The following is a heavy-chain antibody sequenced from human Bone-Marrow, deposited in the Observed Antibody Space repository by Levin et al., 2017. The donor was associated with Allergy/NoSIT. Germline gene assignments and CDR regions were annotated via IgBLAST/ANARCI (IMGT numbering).Heavy chain of an antibody. Sequence: PGGSLRLSCAASGFTFSSYNMNWVRQAPGKGLEWVSSVSRTGTSLYYADSVRGRFTISRDNARNSLYLQLDSLRDDDSAVYYCARDLVEGGGWYSFGYWGQGTLVTVSS. V-gene: IGHV3-21*01. D-gene: IGHD6-19*01. J-gene: IGHJ4*02. CDR3: ARDLVEGGGWYSFGY. CDR2: VSRTGTSL. CDR1: GFTFSSYN.